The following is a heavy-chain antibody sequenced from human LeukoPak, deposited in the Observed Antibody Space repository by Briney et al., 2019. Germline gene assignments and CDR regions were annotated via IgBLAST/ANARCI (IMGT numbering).Heavy chain of an antibody. CDR2: IIPILGIA. V-gene: IGHV1-69*04. CDR1: GGTFSSYA. CDR3: ASDQELIVGATVAFDI. Sequence: GASVKVSCKASGGTFSSYAISWVRQAPGQGLEWMGRIIPILGIANYAQKFQGRVTITADKSTSTAYMELSSLRSEDTAVYYCASDQELIVGATVAFDIWGQGTMVTVSS. D-gene: IGHD1-26*01. J-gene: IGHJ3*02.